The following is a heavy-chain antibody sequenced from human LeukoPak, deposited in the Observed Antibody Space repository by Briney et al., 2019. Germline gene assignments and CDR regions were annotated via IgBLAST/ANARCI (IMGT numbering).Heavy chain of an antibody. J-gene: IGHJ5*02. CDR2: INPNSGDT. D-gene: IGHD3-16*01. Sequence: SVNVSCKASGYTLTGYYMHGVRQAPAQGLEWMGCINPNSGDTKSAQKFQGRVTLTRNTSMNTAYMDLSRLRSDDTAIYYCARGGYVIVRDWFDPWGQGTLVTVSS. CDR1: GYTLTGYY. CDR3: ARGGYVIVRDWFDP. V-gene: IGHV1-2*02.